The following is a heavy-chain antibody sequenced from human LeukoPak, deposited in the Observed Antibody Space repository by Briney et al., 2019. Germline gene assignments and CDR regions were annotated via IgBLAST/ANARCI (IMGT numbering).Heavy chain of an antibody. Sequence: SETLSLTCAVSGYSISSGYYWGWIRQPPGKGLEWIGEINHSGSTNYNPSLKSRVTISVDTSKDQFSLKLSSVTAADTAVYYCARDGYYDFWSGYYRKYNWFDPWGQGTLVTVSS. CDR1: GYSISSGYY. V-gene: IGHV4-38-2*02. D-gene: IGHD3-3*01. CDR2: INHSGST. CDR3: ARDGYYDFWSGYYRKYNWFDP. J-gene: IGHJ5*02.